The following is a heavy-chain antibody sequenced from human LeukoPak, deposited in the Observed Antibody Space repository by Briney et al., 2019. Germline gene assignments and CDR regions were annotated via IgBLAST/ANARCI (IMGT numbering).Heavy chain of an antibody. CDR1: GASISSSNYY. D-gene: IGHD3-22*01. J-gene: IGHJ4*02. V-gene: IGHV4-39*07. Sequence: SETLSLTCAVSGASISSSNYYWGWVRQSPGKGLEWIGNIYSSGNTYYNASLKSRVTMYIDTSKNQFSLKLSSVTAADTAVYYCARDNYYYDSSGYPLDYWGQGTLVTVSS. CDR2: IYSSGNT. CDR3: ARDNYYYDSSGYPLDY.